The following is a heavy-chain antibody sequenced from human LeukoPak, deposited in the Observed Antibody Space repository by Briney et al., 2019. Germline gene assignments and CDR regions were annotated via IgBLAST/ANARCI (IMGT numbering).Heavy chain of an antibody. Sequence: PGGSLRLSCAASGFTFRNYAMTWVRQAPGKGLEWVSTISGSGDNTYYADSVQGRFTISRDKSKDTLFLQMNSLTAEDTAVYYCAKSAVAGWVRDFDSWGQGILVTVSS. CDR1: GFTFRNYA. J-gene: IGHJ4*02. D-gene: IGHD6-19*01. CDR2: ISGSGDNT. V-gene: IGHV3-23*01. CDR3: AKSAVAGWVRDFDS.